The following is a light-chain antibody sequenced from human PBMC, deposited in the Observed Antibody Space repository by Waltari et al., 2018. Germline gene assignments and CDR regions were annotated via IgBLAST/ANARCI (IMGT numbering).Light chain of an antibody. CDR3: CSYTSDTTGV. J-gene: IGLJ1*01. Sequence: SALTQPASVSGSPGQSITISCTVTSSDIGGYNHVSWYQQHPGKAPKLIIYDVFKRPSGVSSRFSGSKSDNTASLTISGLQPEDEADYYCCSYTSDTTGVFGTGTKVTVL. CDR1: SSDIGGYNH. V-gene: IGLV2-14*03. CDR2: DVF.